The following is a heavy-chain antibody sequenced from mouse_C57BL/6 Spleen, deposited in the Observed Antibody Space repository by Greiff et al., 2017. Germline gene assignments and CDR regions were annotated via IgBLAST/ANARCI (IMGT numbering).Heavy chain of an antibody. V-gene: IGHV5-16*01. Sequence: EVQLVESEGGLVQPGSSMKLSCTASGFTFSDYYMAWVRQVPEKGLEWVANINYDGSSTYYLDSLKSRFIISRDNAKNILYLQMSSLKSEDTATYYCARQGYDGYYYAMDYWGQGTSVTVSS. CDR2: INYDGSST. CDR1: GFTFSDYY. J-gene: IGHJ4*01. CDR3: ARQGYDGYYYAMDY. D-gene: IGHD2-2*01.